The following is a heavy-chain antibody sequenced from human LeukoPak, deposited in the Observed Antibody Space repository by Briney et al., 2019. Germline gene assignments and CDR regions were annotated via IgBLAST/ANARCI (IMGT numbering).Heavy chain of an antibody. CDR2: ISSSSSYI. J-gene: IGHJ4*02. Sequence: AGGSLRLSCAASGFTFSSYSMNWVRQAPGKGLEWVSSISSSSSYIYYADSAKGRFTISRDNAKNSLYLQMNSLRAGDTAVYYCARDPGRYSYGQSGYWGQGTLVTVSS. CDR3: ARDPGRYSYGQSGY. D-gene: IGHD5-18*01. V-gene: IGHV3-21*01. CDR1: GFTFSSYS.